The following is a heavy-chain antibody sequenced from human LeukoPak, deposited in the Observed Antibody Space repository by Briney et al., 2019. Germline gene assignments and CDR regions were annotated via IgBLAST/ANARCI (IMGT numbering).Heavy chain of an antibody. V-gene: IGHV3-30*02. Sequence: GGSLRLSCAASGFTFSNYGMHWVRQAPGKGLEWVAFIQFDGSETYYADSVKGRFAISRDNSKNTLYLQMNTLTVEDTAVYYCAKDRCSRTSCRNLFDPWGQGKMVTVSS. CDR2: IQFDGSET. CDR3: AKDRCSRTSCRNLFDP. CDR1: GFTFSNYG. J-gene: IGHJ3*01. D-gene: IGHD2-2*01.